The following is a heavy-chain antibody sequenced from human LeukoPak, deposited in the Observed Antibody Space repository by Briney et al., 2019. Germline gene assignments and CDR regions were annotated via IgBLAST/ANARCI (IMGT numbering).Heavy chain of an antibody. CDR2: IIPIFGTA. V-gene: IGHV1-69*06. Sequence: GASVKVSCKASGGTFISYAISWVRQAPGQGLEWMGGIIPIFGTANYAQKFQGRVTIIADKSTGTAYIEMSSLKSEDTAVYYCARGFSHYGSGSYYDRWGQGTLVTVSS. D-gene: IGHD3-10*01. J-gene: IGHJ4*02. CDR3: ARGFSHYGSGSYYDR. CDR1: GGTFISYA.